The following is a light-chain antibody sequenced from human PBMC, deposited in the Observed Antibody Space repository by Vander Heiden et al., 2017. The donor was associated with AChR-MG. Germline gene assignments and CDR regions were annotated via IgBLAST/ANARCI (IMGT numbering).Light chain of an antibody. V-gene: IGLV3-19*01. CDR1: SLRSYY. CDR2: GKN. J-gene: IGLJ2*01. CDR3: NSRDSSGNHLVV. Sequence: SSELPQDPAVSVALGQTVRITCQGDSLRSYYASWYQQKPGQAPVLVIYGKNNRPSGIPDRISGSSSGNTASLTITGAQAEDEADYYCNSRDSSGNHLVVFGGGTKLTVL.